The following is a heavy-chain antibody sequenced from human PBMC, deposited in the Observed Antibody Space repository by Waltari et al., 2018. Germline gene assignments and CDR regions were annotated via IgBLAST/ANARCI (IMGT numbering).Heavy chain of an antibody. J-gene: IGHJ5*02. CDR2: INHSGST. D-gene: IGHD6-19*01. Sequence: QVQLQQWGAGLLKPSETLSLTCAVYGGSFSGYYWSWIRQPPGKGLEWIGEINHSGSTNYNPSLKSRVTISVDTSKNQFSLKLSSVTAADTAVYYCARGYSSGWYGNNWFDPWGQGTLVTVSS. V-gene: IGHV4-34*01. CDR1: GGSFSGYY. CDR3: ARGYSSGWYGNNWFDP.